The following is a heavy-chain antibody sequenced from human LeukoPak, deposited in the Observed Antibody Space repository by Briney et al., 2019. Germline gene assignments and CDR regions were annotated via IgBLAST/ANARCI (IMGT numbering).Heavy chain of an antibody. J-gene: IGHJ4*02. V-gene: IGHV3-21*01. D-gene: IGHD3-22*01. CDR2: ISSSSSFR. Sequence: GGSLRLSCAASGFNFSSYSMNWVRQAPGKGLEWVSSISSSSSFRYYADSVKGRFTISRDNAKNSLYLQMNSLRADDTAVYYCARESSGYFYWGQGTLVTVSS. CDR1: GFNFSSYS. CDR3: ARESSGYFY.